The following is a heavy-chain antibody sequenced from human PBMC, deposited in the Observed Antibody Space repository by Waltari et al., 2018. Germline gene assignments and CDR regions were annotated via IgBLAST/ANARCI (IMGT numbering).Heavy chain of an antibody. J-gene: IGHJ4*02. CDR1: GCTINSIP. V-gene: IGHV1-69*06. CDR3: ARVRCSSGYSSCWTNPFDY. D-gene: IGHD6-19*01. Sequence: QVQLVQSGAEEKKPGVSVKGSCKASGCTINSIPISRERTAPSQGREVRGGCVPRFRRSVVGQKIHGNVTITADRTARTEYRVLRSLRSEDTAVYCCARVRCSSGYSSCWTNPFDYGGQGTLVTVSS. CDR2: CVPRFRRS.